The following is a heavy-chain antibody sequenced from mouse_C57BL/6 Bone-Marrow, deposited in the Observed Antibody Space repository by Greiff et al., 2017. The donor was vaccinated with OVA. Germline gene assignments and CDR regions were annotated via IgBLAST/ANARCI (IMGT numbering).Heavy chain of an antibody. D-gene: IGHD1-1*01. CDR2: ISSGGDYI. J-gene: IGHJ4*01. V-gene: IGHV5-9-1*02. Sequence: LVESGEGLVKPGGSLKLSCAASGFTFSSYAMSWVRQTPEKRLEWVAYISSGGDYIYYADPVKGRFTISRDNARNTLYLQMSSLKSEDTAMYYCTRDHYYGSSYSYAMDYWGQGTSVTVSS. CDR1: GFTFSSYA. CDR3: TRDHYYGSSYSYAMDY.